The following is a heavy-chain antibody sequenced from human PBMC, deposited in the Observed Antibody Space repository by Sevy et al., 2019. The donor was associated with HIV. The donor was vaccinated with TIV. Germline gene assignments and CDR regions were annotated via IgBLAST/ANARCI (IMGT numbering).Heavy chain of an antibody. CDR1: GFTFSDHY. D-gene: IGHD6-13*01. CDR2: IRNKADSYTT. V-gene: IGHV3-72*01. Sequence: GGSLRLSCAASGFTFSDHYMEWVRQAPGKGLEWVGRIRNKADSYTTEYAASGKGRFTISRDDSKNSLYLLMNSLKTEDTVVYYCATHAGIAAAGRVFDYWGQGTLVTVSS. CDR3: ATHAGIAAAGRVFDY. J-gene: IGHJ4*02.